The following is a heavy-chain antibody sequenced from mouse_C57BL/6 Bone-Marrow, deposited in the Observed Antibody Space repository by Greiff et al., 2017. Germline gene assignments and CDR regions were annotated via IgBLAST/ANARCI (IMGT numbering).Heavy chain of an antibody. J-gene: IGHJ4*01. D-gene: IGHD2-4*01. CDR3: ARSDYYYAMDY. CDR2: ISPYNGGT. CDR1: GYTFTDYY. V-gene: IGHV1-19*01. Sequence: VQLKQSGPVLVKPGASVKMSCTASGYTFTDYYMNWVQQSHGKSLEWIGVISPYNGGTSYNQKFKGNATLTVNKSSSTAYLELNSLTSEDSAVYYCARSDYYYAMDYWGQGTSVTVSS.